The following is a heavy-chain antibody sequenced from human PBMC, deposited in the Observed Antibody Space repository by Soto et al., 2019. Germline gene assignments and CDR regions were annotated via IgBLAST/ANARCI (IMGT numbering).Heavy chain of an antibody. CDR2: ISGSSDST. CDR3: ASQSSEWLLFAS. CDR1: GFTFSSYA. V-gene: IGHV3-23*01. Sequence: HPGGSLRLSCAASGFTFSSYAMNWVRQAPGKGLEWVSVISGSSDSTYYADSVKGRFTISRDNAKNKLYLKMNSLRAEYTAVYYCASQSSEWLLFASWGQGTLVTVSS. J-gene: IGHJ4*02. D-gene: IGHD5-12*01.